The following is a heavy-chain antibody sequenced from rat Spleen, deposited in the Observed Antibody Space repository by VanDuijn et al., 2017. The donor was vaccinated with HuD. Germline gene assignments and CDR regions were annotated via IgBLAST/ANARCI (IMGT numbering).Heavy chain of an antibody. J-gene: IGHJ1*01. CDR3: ARRGYNNCGYFNL. D-gene: IGHD1-10*01. CDR2: ISYDGFTT. CDR1: GFTFSDYG. V-gene: IGHV5-29*01. Sequence: EVKLVESGGGLVQPGRSLKLSCAASGFTFSDYGVAWVRQAPTKGLEWVAAISYDGFTTYFRDSVRGRFTISSDNAKTTLYRQMNSLRSEDTATYYCARRGYNNCGYFNLGGTGSTVTVSS.